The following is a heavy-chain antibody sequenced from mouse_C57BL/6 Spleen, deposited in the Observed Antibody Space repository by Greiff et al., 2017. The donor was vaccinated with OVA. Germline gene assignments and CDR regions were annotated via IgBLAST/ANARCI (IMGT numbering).Heavy chain of an antibody. CDR2: INYDGSST. Sequence: EVKLMESEGGLVQPGSSMKLSCTASGFTFSDYYMAWVRQVPEKGLEWVANINYDGSSTYYLDSLKSRFIISRDNANNILYLQMSSLKSEDTATYYCARDRGDYPYYCAMDYWGQGTSLTVSS. V-gene: IGHV5-16*01. J-gene: IGHJ4*01. D-gene: IGHD2-4*01. CDR3: ARDRGDYPYYCAMDY. CDR1: GFTFSDYY.